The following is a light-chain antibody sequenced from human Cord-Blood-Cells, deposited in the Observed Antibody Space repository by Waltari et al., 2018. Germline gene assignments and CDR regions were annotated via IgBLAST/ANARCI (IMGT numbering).Light chain of an antibody. Sequence: DIQMNQSPSSLPASVGDRVIITCRASQSISSYLHWYQQKPAKAPKILIYAASSLQSGGPARFSGSGSGTDFTLTISSLQPEDFATYYCQQGYSTPLTFGGGTKVEIK. V-gene: IGKV1-39*01. CDR2: AAS. J-gene: IGKJ4*02. CDR1: QSISSY. CDR3: QQGYSTPLT.